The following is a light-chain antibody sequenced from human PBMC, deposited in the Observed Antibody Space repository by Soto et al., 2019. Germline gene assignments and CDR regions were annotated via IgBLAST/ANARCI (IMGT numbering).Light chain of an antibody. Sequence: QSALTQPASVSGSPGQSITISCTGTSSDIGAYNYVSWYQQYPGKAPKLMIYDVSNRPSGVSNRFSGSKSGNTASLTISGLQAEDEADYYCSSYTSGSTYVFGSGTKVTVL. J-gene: IGLJ1*01. CDR2: DVS. CDR1: SSDIGAYNY. V-gene: IGLV2-14*01. CDR3: SSYTSGSTYV.